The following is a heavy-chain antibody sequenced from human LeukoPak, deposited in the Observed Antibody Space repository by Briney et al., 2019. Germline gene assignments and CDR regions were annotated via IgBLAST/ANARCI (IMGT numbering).Heavy chain of an antibody. V-gene: IGHV3-23*01. CDR2: ISGSGGST. Sequence: GGTLRLSCAASGFTFSSYGMSWVRQAPGKGLEWVSAISGSGGSTYYADSVKGRFTISRDNSKNTLYLQMNSLRAEDTAVYYCAKDTKLLWFGAYYFDYWGQGTLVTVSP. D-gene: IGHD3-10*01. CDR3: AKDTKLLWFGAYYFDY. J-gene: IGHJ4*02. CDR1: GFTFSSYG.